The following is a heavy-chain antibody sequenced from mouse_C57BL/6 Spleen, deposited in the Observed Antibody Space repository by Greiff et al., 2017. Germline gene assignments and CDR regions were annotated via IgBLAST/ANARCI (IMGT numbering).Heavy chain of an antibody. CDR2: IYWDDDK. V-gene: IGHV8-12*01. J-gene: IGHJ4*01. CDR1: GFSLSTSGMG. D-gene: IGHD1-1*01. CDR3: ARLTVVAFYAMDY. Sequence: QVTLKVCGPGILQSSQTLSLTCSFSGFSLSTSGMGVSWIRQPSGKGLEWLAHIYWDDDKRYNPSLKSRHTISKDTSRNQVFLKITSVDTADTATYYCARLTVVAFYAMDYWGQGTSVTVSS.